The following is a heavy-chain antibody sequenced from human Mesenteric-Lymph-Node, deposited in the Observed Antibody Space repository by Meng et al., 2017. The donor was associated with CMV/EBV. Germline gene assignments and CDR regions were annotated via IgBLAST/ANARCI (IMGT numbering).Heavy chain of an antibody. CDR1: GFSLSTDGVG. J-gene: IGHJ4*02. V-gene: IGHV2-5*02. D-gene: IGHD5-12*01. Sequence: SGFSLSTDGVGVGWIRQAPGKALEWLALIYWDDDHLYNPSLKSRLTATKDTSKNQVVLTMTNMDPVDTATYYCAHPRLTGYAMYYFDFWGQGTLVTVSS. CDR3: AHPRLTGYAMYYFDF. CDR2: IYWDDDH.